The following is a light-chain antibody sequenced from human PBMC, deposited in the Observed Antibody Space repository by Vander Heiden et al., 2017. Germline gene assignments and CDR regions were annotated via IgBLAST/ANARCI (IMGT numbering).Light chain of an antibody. V-gene: IGKV2-28*01. CDR3: MQALQTPLT. J-gene: IGKJ4*01. CDR1: QSLLHSNGYNY. Sequence: DIVMRQCPLSLPVTPGEPASISCRSSQSLLHSNGYNYLDWYLQKPGQSPQLLIYLGSNRASGVPDRFSGSGSGTDFTLKISRVEAEDVGVYYCMQALQTPLTFGGGTKVEIK. CDR2: LGS.